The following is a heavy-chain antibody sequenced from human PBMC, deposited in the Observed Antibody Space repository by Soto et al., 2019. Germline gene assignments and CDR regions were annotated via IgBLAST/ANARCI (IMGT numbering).Heavy chain of an antibody. Sequence: GGSLRLSCAASGFTFSSYAMSWVRQAPGKGLEWVSAISGSGGSTYYADSVKGRFTISRDNAKNSLYLQMNSLRAGDTAVYYCAIACILTGYLPGSYYYYGMDVWGQVTTVTVSS. J-gene: IGHJ6*02. CDR1: GFTFSSYA. V-gene: IGHV3-23*01. D-gene: IGHD3-9*01. CDR2: ISGSGGST. CDR3: AIACILTGYLPGSYYYYGMDV.